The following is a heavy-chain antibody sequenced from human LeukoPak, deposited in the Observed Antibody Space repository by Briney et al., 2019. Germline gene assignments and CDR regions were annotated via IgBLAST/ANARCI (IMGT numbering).Heavy chain of an antibody. CDR1: GFTFSSYT. J-gene: IGHJ4*02. Sequence: GGSLRLSCAASGFTFSSYTMSWVRQAPGKGLEWVAAISSSSRDIFYADSVKGRFSISRDNTQNSLSLQMSSLKAEDTAVYYCVREAAATLFDYWGQGTLVTVSS. CDR3: VREAAATLFDY. CDR2: ISSSSRDI. D-gene: IGHD1-26*01. V-gene: IGHV3-21*01.